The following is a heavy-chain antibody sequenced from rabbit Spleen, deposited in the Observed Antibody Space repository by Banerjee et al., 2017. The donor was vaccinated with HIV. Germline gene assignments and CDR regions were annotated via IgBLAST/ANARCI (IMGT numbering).Heavy chain of an antibody. D-gene: IGHD8-1*01. CDR3: ARDWAGTIYFYFNL. J-gene: IGHJ4*01. Sequence: QEQLVESGGGLVQPEGSLTLTCTASGFSFSSNAMCWVRQAPGKGPEWIACINGVASGDTYYASWAKGRFTISRTSSTTVTLQMTSLTAADTATYFCARDWAGTIYFYFNLWGPGTLVTVS. CDR1: GFSFSSNA. V-gene: IGHV1S45*01. CDR2: INGVASGDT.